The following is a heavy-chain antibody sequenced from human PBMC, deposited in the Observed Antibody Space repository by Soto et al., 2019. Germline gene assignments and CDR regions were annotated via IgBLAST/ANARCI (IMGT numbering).Heavy chain of an antibody. CDR1: GFSLTTSGVA. D-gene: IGHD6-13*01. J-gene: IGHJ4*02. CDR2: IYGNDDK. Sequence: QITLKESGPTVVKPTQTLTLTCTFSGFSLTTSGVAVGWIRQPPGKALEWLAIIYGNDDKRYSPSLKSRLAITKDTSKNQVVLTMTNMDPVDTGTFYCAHRQDSRWKYWGQGTLVTVSS. V-gene: IGHV2-5*01. CDR3: AHRQDSRWKY.